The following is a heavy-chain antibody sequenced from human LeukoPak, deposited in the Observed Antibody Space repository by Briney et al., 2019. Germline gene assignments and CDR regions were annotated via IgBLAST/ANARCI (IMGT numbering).Heavy chain of an antibody. J-gene: IGHJ4*02. Sequence: SGPTLVHPTQTLTLTCTFSGFSLSTSGVGVGWIRQPPGKALEWLALIYWDDDIRSRPSLKNRLTITKDTSKNQVVLTLTNMDPVDTATYYCAHRGSLSTSRGYYFDYWGQGTLVTVTS. D-gene: IGHD2-15*01. V-gene: IGHV2-5*02. CDR2: IYWDDDI. CDR3: AHRGSLSTSRGYYFDY. CDR1: GFSLSTSGVG.